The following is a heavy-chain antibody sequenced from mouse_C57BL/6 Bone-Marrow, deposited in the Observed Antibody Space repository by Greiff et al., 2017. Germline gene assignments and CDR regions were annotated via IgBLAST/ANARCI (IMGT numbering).Heavy chain of an antibody. CDR1: GYTFTSYW. CDR3: ARGRYYGSSHFDY. CDR2: IDPSDSET. D-gene: IGHD1-1*01. Sequence: QVQLQQPGAELVRPGSSVKLSCKASGYTFTSYWMHWVKQRPIQGLEWIGNIDPSDSETHYNQKFKDKATLTVDKSSSTAYMQLSSLTSEDSAVYYGARGRYYGSSHFDYWGQGTTLTVSS. V-gene: IGHV1-52*01. J-gene: IGHJ2*01.